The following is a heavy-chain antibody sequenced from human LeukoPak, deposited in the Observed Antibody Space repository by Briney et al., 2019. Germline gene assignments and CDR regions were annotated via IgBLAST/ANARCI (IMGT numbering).Heavy chain of an antibody. CDR1: GGSISSSSYY. CDR2: INYSGNT. J-gene: IGHJ4*02. CDR3: ARDRAVTTEGFDY. Sequence: SETLSLTCTVSGGSISSSSYYWGWIRQPPGTGLEWIGSINYSGNTYYKPSLKSRLTISVDTSKNEFSLILTSVTAADTAVYYCARDRAVTTEGFDYWGQGTLVTVSS. D-gene: IGHD4-17*01. V-gene: IGHV4-39*07.